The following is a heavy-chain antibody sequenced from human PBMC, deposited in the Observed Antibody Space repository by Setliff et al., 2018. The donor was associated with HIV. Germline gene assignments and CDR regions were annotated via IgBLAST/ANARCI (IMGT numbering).Heavy chain of an antibody. CDR3: VGIYADYSYYLDV. J-gene: IGHJ6*03. D-gene: IGHD4-17*01. CDR1: GGSISSTNYF. CDR2: IYYHGNT. Sequence: SETLSLTCTVSGGSISSTNYFWGWIRQPPGKGLEWIGTIYYHGNTNYNPSLQSRVTILIDPSKNQFSLRLSSVTAADTAIYYCVGIYADYSYYLDVWGKGTTVTVSS. V-gene: IGHV4-39*07.